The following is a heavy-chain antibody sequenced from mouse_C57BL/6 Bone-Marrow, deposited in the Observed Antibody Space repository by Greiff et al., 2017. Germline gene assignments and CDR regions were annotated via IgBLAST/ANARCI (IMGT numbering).Heavy chain of an antibody. CDR3: ARHEGYCDV. J-gene: IGHJ1*03. Sequence: EVKLMESGGGLVQPGGSLKLSCAASGFTFSDYYMYLVRPTPEKRLEWVAYLSNGGGSPYYPATVKGRFTISRDNDKNTRNLQMSRLKSEDTAMYYCARHEGYCDVWGTGTTVTVSS. CDR2: LSNGGGSP. CDR1: GFTFSDYY. V-gene: IGHV5-12*01.